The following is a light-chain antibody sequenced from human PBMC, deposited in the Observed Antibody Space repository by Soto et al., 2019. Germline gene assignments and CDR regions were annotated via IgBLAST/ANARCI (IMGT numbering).Light chain of an antibody. CDR2: AAS. CDR1: QSISTF. V-gene: IGKV1-39*01. Sequence: GGVGTRGWWASQSISTFLNWYQQKPGKAPKLLIYAASTLQSGVPSGFSCSGSGRDFTLTVSSLQLEDFATYCCQRGHTNPLTVGGGTKVDIK. CDR3: QRGHTNPLT. J-gene: IGKJ4*01.